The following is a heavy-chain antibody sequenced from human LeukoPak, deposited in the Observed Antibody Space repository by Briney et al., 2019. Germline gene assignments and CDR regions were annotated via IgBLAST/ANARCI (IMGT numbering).Heavy chain of an antibody. CDR1: GFTFSGYW. J-gene: IGHJ6*03. CDR2: IKQDGSEK. Sequence: GGSLRLSCTASGFTFSGYWMTWVRQAPGKGLEWVANIKQDGSEKHYVDSVTGRFTISRENAKNSLYLQMNSLRAEDTAVYYCARDFYYYIDVWGKGTTVTVSS. V-gene: IGHV3-7*01. CDR3: ARDFYYYIDV.